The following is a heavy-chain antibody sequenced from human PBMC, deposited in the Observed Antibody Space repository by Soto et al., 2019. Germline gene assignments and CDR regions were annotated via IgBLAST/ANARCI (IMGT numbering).Heavy chain of an antibody. V-gene: IGHV3-49*02. Sequence: FLILACRTSGFTFKYVSSSLVRQAPGRGLEWVGFIRSKDYGGTTEYAASVKGRFAISRDDSTGIAYLQMNSLKNEDTAVYYCTREIPYFDYWGQGTLVTV. CDR1: GFTFKYVS. J-gene: IGHJ4*02. CDR2: IRSKDYGGTT. CDR3: TREIPYFDY.